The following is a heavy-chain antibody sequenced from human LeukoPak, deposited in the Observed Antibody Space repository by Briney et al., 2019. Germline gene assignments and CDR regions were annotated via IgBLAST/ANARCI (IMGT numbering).Heavy chain of an antibody. CDR3: ARGRSSLDL. J-gene: IGHJ5*02. CDR2: IFYTGSY. Sequence: SETLSLTCTVAASLISNHYWSWMRQSPGKGLEWIAYIFYTGSYNYNPSLKSRVYISVGTSKNQFSLNLTSVTAADTAVYYCARGRSSLDLWGQGTLVTVSS. V-gene: IGHV4-59*11. D-gene: IGHD6-19*01. CDR1: ASLISNHY.